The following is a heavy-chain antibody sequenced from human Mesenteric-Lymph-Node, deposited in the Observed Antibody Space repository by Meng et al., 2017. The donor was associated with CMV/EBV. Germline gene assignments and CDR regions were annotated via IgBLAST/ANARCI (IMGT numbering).Heavy chain of an antibody. Sequence: ASVKVSCKASGYTFTGYYMHWVRQAPGQGLEWMGWINPNSGGTNYAQKFQGRVTMTRDTSISTAYMELSRLRSDDTAVYYCARGGPEAGGEMPTRGFDHWGPGTQVTVSS. V-gene: IGHV1-2*02. D-gene: IGHD3-10*01. J-gene: IGHJ4*02. CDR3: ARGGPEAGGEMPTRGFDH. CDR2: INPNSGGT. CDR1: GYTFTGYY.